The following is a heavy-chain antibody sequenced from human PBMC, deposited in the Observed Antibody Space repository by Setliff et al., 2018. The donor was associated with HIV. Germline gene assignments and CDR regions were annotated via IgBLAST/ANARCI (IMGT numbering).Heavy chain of an antibody. CDR3: ARDHQTLLWFDY. V-gene: IGHV1-69*10. CDR1: GYTFTTYG. D-gene: IGHD2-15*01. Sequence: SVKVSCKASGYTFTTYGISWVRQAPGQGLEWMGGIIPILGTQKYAQKFQGRVTFTADMSTSTAYMELNSLRSEDTAVYYCARDHQTLLWFDYWGQGTLVTVSS. J-gene: IGHJ4*02. CDR2: IIPILGTQ.